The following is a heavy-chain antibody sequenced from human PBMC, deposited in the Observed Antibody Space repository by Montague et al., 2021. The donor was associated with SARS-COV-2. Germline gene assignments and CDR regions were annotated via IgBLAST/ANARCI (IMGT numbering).Heavy chain of an antibody. CDR1: GFSLSSYS. J-gene: IGHJ3*02. Sequence: SLRLSCAASGFSLSSYSMNWVRQAPGKGLEWVSYFSGSSTKMNFADSVKGRFTISRDIAKNPLYLQMGSLTDEDTAVYYCARDAGYNWNTEAYALDMWGQGTMVVVSS. D-gene: IGHD1/OR15-1a*01. V-gene: IGHV3-48*02. CDR3: ARDAGYNWNTEAYALDM. CDR2: FSGSSTKM.